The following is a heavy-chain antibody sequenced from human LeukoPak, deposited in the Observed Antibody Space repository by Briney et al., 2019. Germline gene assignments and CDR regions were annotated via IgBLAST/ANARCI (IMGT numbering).Heavy chain of an antibody. CDR2: ISYDGSNK. CDR1: GFTFSSYA. D-gene: IGHD2-21*02. J-gene: IGHJ6*02. V-gene: IGHV3-30-3*01. CDR3: AKLRDCSRYYYGMDV. Sequence: PGGSLRLSCAASGFTFSSYAMHWVRQAPGKGLEWVAVISYDGSNKYYADSVKGRFTISRDNSKNTLYLQMNSLRAEDTAVYYCAKLRDCSRYYYGMDVWGQGTTVTVSS.